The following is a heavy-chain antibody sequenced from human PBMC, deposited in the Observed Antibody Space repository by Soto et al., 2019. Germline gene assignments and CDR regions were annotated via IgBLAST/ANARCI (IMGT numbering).Heavy chain of an antibody. Sequence: EVQLVDSGGGLVQPGGSLTLSCAASGFMFSAYWMNWVRQAPGKGPVWVARINSDGTAAYYADSVKGRFTFSRDNTKNTLYLQMNSLRVEDTAVYYCARDLYRGCDYWGQGTLVTVSS. CDR1: GFMFSAYW. CDR3: ARDLYRGCDY. V-gene: IGHV3-74*01. CDR2: INSDGTAA. D-gene: IGHD1-26*01. J-gene: IGHJ4*02.